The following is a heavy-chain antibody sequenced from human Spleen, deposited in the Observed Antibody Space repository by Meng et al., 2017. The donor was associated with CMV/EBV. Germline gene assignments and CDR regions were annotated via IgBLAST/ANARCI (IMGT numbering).Heavy chain of an antibody. CDR2: INPKSGGS. Sequence: ASVKVSCKASGYNFTAYYLHWVRQAPGQGLEWMAWINPKSGGSNYAQKFQGRVTLTRDTSINTGYMELTRLTSDDTAVYYCARDNNWGPDYWGQGTLVTVSS. CDR3: ARDNNWGPDY. CDR1: GYNFTAYY. V-gene: IGHV1-2*02. J-gene: IGHJ4*02. D-gene: IGHD7-27*01.